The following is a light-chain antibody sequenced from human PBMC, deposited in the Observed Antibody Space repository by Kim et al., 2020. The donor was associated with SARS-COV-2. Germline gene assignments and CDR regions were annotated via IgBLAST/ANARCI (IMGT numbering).Light chain of an antibody. CDR3: QAWDSSTFVV. J-gene: IGLJ2*01. Sequence: VSPGQTASITCSGDKLGDKYACWYQQKPGQSPVLVIYQDSKRPSGIPERFSGSNSGNTATLTISGTQAMDEADYYCQAWDSSTFVVFGGGTQLAVL. V-gene: IGLV3-1*01. CDR1: KLGDKY. CDR2: QDS.